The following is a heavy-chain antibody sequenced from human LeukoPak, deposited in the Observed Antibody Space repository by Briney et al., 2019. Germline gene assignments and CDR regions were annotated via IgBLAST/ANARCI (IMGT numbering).Heavy chain of an antibody. CDR3: TTEYNFNYYDSSGYYY. V-gene: IGHV3-7*01. CDR2: IKEDGGEG. D-gene: IGHD3-22*01. CDR1: GFTFSGYW. Sequence: PGGSLRLSCAASGFTFSGYWMTWVRQAPGKGLEWVANIKEDGGEGYYVDSVKGRFTISRDNAKNSLYLQMSSLRAEDTAVYYCTTEYNFNYYDSSGYYYWGQGTLVTVSS. J-gene: IGHJ4*02.